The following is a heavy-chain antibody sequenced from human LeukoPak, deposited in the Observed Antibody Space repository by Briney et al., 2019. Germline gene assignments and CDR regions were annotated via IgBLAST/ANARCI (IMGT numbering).Heavy chain of an antibody. CDR3: ARDPSYGALDF. D-gene: IGHD4-17*01. Sequence: GGSLRLSCAVSGFTFSSSWMTWVRQAPGKGLEWVANIKSDGSEKYYVDSVKGRFTISRDNAKNSLYLQMNSLRAEDTAVYYCARDPSYGALDFWGHGTQVTVSS. CDR1: GFTFSSSW. CDR2: IKSDGSEK. J-gene: IGHJ4*01. V-gene: IGHV3-7*03.